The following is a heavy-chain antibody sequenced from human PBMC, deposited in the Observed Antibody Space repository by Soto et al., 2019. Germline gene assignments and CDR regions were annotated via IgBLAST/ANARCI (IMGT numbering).Heavy chain of an antibody. CDR3: ARDLKVAKSYRGYYDYYGMDV. CDR1: GFTFSSYS. J-gene: IGHJ6*02. Sequence: EVQLVESGGGLVKPGGSLRLSCAASGFTFSSYSMNWVRQAPGKGLEWVSSISSSSSYIYYADSVKGRFTISRANANNSLYLQMNSLRAEYTGVYYCARDLKVAKSYRGYYDYYGMDVWGQGTTGTVSS. D-gene: IGHD5-12*01. CDR2: ISSSSSYI. V-gene: IGHV3-21*01.